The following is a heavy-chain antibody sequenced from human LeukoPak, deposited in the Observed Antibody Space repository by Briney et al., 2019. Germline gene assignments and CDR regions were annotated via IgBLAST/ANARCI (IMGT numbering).Heavy chain of an antibody. CDR1: GYTFPGYY. Sequence: ASVTVSCQPSGYTFPGYYLHWVRQAPRQGLEWMRLINHNSGSTNYSQKFRGRVTITRDTTMSTAYMELRRLRSDDAAVYYCARGETSSYDYWGQGALVTVSS. D-gene: IGHD2-2*01. CDR3: ARGETSSYDY. J-gene: IGHJ4*02. CDR2: INHNSGST. V-gene: IGHV1-2*02.